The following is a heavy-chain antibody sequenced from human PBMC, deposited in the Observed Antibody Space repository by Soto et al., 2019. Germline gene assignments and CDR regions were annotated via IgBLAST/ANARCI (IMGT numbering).Heavy chain of an antibody. CDR1: GFTFSDYY. V-gene: IGHV3-11*06. Sequence: QVQLVESGGGLVKPGGSLRLSCAASGFTFSDYYMSWIRQAPGKGLEWVSYISSSSSYTNYADSVKGRFTISRDNAKNSLYLQMNSLRAEDTAVYYCARRDDSSGYYYVYWGQGTLVTVSS. D-gene: IGHD3-22*01. CDR2: ISSSSSYT. J-gene: IGHJ4*02. CDR3: ARRDDSSGYYYVY.